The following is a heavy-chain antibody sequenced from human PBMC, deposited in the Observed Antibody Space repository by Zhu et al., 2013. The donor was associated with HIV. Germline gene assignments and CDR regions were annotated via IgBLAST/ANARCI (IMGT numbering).Heavy chain of an antibody. CDR1: GYTFTSYY. CDR3: VVPYGFRIVGTTSGGDY. J-gene: IGHJ4*02. V-gene: IGHV1-46*01. Sequence: QVQLVQSGAEVKKPGASVKVSCKASGYTFTSYYMHWVRQAPGQGLEWMGIINPSGGSTSYAQKFQGRVTMTRDTSTSTVYMELSSLRSEDTAVYYCVVPYGFRIVGTTSGGDYWGQGTLVTVSS. CDR2: INPSGGST. D-gene: IGHD1-26*01.